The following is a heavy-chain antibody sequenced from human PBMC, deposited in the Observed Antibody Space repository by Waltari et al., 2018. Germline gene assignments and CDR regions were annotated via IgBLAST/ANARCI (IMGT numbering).Heavy chain of an antibody. CDR3: AKFPGAESFDI. Sequence: EVQLLESGGGLVQPGGSLRLSCAGTGFTFSSHSMVWVRQAPVKGLGWVSAIGGTSSGTSSADSVKGRFTISRDNFMKTLYLQMNSLRADDTAVYYCAKFPGAESFDIWGQGTMVTVSS. CDR2: IGGTSSGT. D-gene: IGHD3-10*01. V-gene: IGHV3-23*01. J-gene: IGHJ3*02. CDR1: GFTFSSHS.